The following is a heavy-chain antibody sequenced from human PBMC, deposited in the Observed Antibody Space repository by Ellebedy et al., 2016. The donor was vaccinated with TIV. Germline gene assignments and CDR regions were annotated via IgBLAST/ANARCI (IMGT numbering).Heavy chain of an antibody. CDR3: ARRGIAAAGPGFDY. D-gene: IGHD6-13*01. V-gene: IGHV4-39*01. CDR2: SYYSGST. Sequence: MPSETLSLTCTVSGGSISSSSYYWGWIRQPPGKWLEWIGSSYYSGSTYYNPSLKSRVTISVDTSKNQFSLKLSSVTAADTAVYYCARRGIAAAGPGFDYWGQGTLVTVSS. CDR1: GGSISSSSYY. J-gene: IGHJ4*02.